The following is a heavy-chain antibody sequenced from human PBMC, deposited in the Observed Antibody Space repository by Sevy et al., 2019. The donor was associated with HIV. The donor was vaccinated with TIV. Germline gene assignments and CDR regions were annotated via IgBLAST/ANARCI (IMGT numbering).Heavy chain of an antibody. J-gene: IGHJ4*02. CDR3: AKDRGVRGVIRGALGY. CDR2: ISWNSGSI. Sequence: GGSLRLSCAASGFTFDDYAMYWVRQAPGKGLEWVSGISWNSGSIGYADSVKGRFTISRDNANNSLYLQMNSLRVEDTALYYCAKDRGVRGVIRGALGYWGQGTLVTVSS. D-gene: IGHD3-10*01. CDR1: GFTFDDYA. V-gene: IGHV3-9*01.